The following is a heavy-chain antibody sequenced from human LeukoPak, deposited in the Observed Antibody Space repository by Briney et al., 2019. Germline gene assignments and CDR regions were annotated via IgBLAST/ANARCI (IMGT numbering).Heavy chain of an antibody. CDR2: INHSGST. J-gene: IGHJ4*02. Sequence: PSETLSLTCAVYGGSFSGYYWSWIRQPPGKGLEWIGEINHSGSTNYNPSLKSRVTISVDTSKNQFSLKLSSVTAADTAVYYCARAYSPPQWSPFDYWGQGTLVTVPS. D-gene: IGHD6-13*01. CDR3: ARAYSPPQWSPFDY. V-gene: IGHV4-34*01. CDR1: GGSFSGYY.